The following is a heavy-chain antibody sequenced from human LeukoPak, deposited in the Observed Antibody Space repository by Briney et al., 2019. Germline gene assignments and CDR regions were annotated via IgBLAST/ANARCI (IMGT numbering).Heavy chain of an antibody. D-gene: IGHD6-19*01. CDR3: ASTEAGPNYFDY. CDR1: GGSISSYY. J-gene: IGHJ4*02. Sequence: PSETLSLTCTVSGGSISSYYWSWIRQPPGKGLEWIGYIYYSGSTNYDPSLKSRVTISVDTSKNQFSLKLSSVTAADTAVYYCASTEAGPNYFDYGGRGTLVTVSS. CDR2: IYYSGST. V-gene: IGHV4-59*01.